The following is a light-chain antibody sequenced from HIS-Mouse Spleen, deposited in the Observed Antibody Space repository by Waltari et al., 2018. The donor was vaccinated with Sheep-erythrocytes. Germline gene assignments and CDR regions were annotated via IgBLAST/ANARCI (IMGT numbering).Light chain of an antibody. CDR3: CSYAGSYNHV. V-gene: IGLV2-11*01. CDR1: SRQVGAYNY. Sequence: QSALTPPRSVSGSPGQSVTISCTGPSRQVGAYNYVSWYQKHPGKAPKLMLYDVSKPPSGVPDRFSGSKSGNTASLTISGLQAEDEADYYGCSYAGSYNHVFATGTKVTVL. J-gene: IGLJ1*01. CDR2: DVS.